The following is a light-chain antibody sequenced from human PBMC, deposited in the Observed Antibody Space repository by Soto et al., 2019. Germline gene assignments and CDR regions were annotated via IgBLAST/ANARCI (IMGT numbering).Light chain of an antibody. V-gene: IGLV1-44*01. CDR1: TSNIGRND. J-gene: IGLJ2*01. CDR2: GHN. CDR3: ASWDDSLNAPV. Sequence: QSVLTQPPSASGTPGQRVSISCSGSTSNIGRNDVNWYQQLPGTAPKLLIYGHNQRPSGVPERFSGSKSGTSASLAISGLQSEDEADYYCASWDDSLNAPVFGRGTKLTVL.